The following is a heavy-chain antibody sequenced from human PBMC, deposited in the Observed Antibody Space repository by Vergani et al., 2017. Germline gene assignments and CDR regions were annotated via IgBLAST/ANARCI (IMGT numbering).Heavy chain of an antibody. V-gene: IGHV4-4*02. CDR3: ARHYQSYDSRGQGWFDP. CDR1: GGSISSSNW. CDR2: IYHSGST. J-gene: IGHJ5*02. Sequence: QVQLQESGPGLVKPSGTLSLTCAVSGGSISSSNWWSWVRPPPGKGLEWIGEIYHSGSTNYNPSLKSRVTISVDKSKNQFSLKLGSVTAADTAVYYCARHYQSYDSRGQGWFDPWGQGTLGTVSS. D-gene: IGHD3-22*01.